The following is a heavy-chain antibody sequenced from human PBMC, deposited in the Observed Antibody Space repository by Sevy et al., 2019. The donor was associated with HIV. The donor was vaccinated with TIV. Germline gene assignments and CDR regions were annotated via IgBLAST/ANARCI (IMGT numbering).Heavy chain of an antibody. CDR3: AERTNDVYYYGMDV. J-gene: IGHJ6*02. CDR1: GDSVSSYRAS. V-gene: IGHV6-1*01. CDR2: TYYRSKWFN. Sequence: SQTLSLTCAISGDSVSSYRASWNWIRQSPSRGLEWLGRTYYRSKWFNDNATSVKTRITINADTSKNQFSLQLNSVTPADTAVYYCAERTNDVYYYGMDVWAQGTTVTVSS.